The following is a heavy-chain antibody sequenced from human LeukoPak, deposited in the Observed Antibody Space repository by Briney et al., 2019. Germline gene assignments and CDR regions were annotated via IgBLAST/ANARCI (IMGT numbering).Heavy chain of an antibody. CDR1: GDSISDYY. J-gene: IGHJ4*02. CDR2: LYYSVNT. V-gene: IGHV4-59*08. CDR3: ARHKDSSTYYARAFDY. D-gene: IGHD3-22*01. Sequence: SETLSLICTVSGDSISDYYWSWIRQPPGKGREWIGYLYYSVNTDYNPSLNSRVIISVDMSKNQFSLKLTSVTAADTAIYYCARHKDSSTYYARAFDYWGQGTLVTVSS.